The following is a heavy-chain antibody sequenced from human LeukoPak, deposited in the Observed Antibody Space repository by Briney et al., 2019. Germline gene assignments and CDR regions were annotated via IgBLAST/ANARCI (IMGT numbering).Heavy chain of an antibody. D-gene: IGHD4-17*01. CDR3: ARGYVEPNDY. V-gene: IGHV1-46*01. CDR2: INPSGGST. Sequence: ASVKVSCKASGYTFTGYYMHWVRQAPGQGLEWMGLINPSGGSTTYAQKFQGRVTMTRDTSTSTVYMELSSLRSEDTAVYFCARGYVEPNDYWGQGTLVTVSS. J-gene: IGHJ4*02. CDR1: GYTFTGYY.